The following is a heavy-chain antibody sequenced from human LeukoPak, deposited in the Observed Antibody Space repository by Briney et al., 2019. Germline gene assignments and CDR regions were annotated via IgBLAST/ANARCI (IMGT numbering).Heavy chain of an antibody. D-gene: IGHD1-7*01. CDR1: GGSFSGYY. V-gene: IGHV4-34*01. CDR3: ASLKGTTWRLRPLDY. CDR2: VNHSGST. Sequence: SETLSLTCAVYGGSFSGYYWNWIRQPPGKGLEWIGEVNHSGSTNYNPSLKSRVTISVDTSKNQFSLKLSSVTAADTAVYYCASLKGTTWRLRPLDYWGQGTLVTVSS. J-gene: IGHJ4*02.